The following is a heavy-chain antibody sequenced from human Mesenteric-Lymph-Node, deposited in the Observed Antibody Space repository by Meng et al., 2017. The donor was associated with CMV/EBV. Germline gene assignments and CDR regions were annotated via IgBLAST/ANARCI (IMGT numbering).Heavy chain of an antibody. CDR3: ARAPFNYYDSSGDPPDY. D-gene: IGHD3-22*01. V-gene: IGHV4-39*07. CDR2: IYYSGST. CDR1: GGSISSSSYY. Sequence: SETLSLTCTVSGGSISSSSYYWGWIRQPPGKGLEWIGSIYYSGSTYYNPSLKSRVVISVDTSRNQFSLKLSSVTAADTAVYYCARAPFNYYDSSGDPPDYWGQGTVVTVSS. J-gene: IGHJ4*02.